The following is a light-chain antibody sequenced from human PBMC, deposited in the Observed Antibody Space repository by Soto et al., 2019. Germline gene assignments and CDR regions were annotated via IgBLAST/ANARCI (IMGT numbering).Light chain of an antibody. CDR1: SGDVGGYNY. CDR3: SSYTSSSFVV. CDR2: EVS. Sequence: QSVLTQPASVSGSPGQSITISCTGTSGDVGGYNYVSWYQQHPGKVPKLMIYEVSNRPSGVSNRFSGSKSGNTASLTISGLQAEDEADYYCSSYTSSSFVVFGGGTKVTVL. V-gene: IGLV2-14*01. J-gene: IGLJ2*01.